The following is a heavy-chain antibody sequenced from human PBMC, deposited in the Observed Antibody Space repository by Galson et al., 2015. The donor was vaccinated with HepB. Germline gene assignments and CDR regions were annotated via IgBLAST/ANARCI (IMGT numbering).Heavy chain of an antibody. CDR1: GFTFSSYG. Sequence: SLRLSCAASGFTFSSYGMHWVRQAPGKGLEWVAVISYDGSNKYYADSVKGRFTISRDNSKNTLYLQMNSLRAEDTAVYYCAKDLVGELGGRHFDYWGQGTLVTVSS. D-gene: IGHD3-16*01. J-gene: IGHJ4*02. CDR2: ISYDGSNK. CDR3: AKDLVGELGGRHFDY. V-gene: IGHV3-30*18.